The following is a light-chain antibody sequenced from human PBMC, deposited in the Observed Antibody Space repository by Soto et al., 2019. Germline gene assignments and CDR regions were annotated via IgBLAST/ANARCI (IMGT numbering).Light chain of an antibody. V-gene: IGKV1-9*01. J-gene: IGKJ5*01. Sequence: DIQLTHSPSFLSASVVDRVTITCRSSQGLSRDLAWYQQKPGKAPKLLIYASSTLQSGVPSRFSGSGSGTEFSLTIRSMQPEDFATYSWQQLNRYPITVGPGTRLEIK. CDR2: ASS. CDR1: QGLSRD. CDR3: QQLNRYPIT.